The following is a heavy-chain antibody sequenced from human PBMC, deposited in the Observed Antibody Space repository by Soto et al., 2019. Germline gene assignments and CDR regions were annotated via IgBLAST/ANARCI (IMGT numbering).Heavy chain of an antibody. CDR1: GFTCSNYW. D-gene: IGHD3-10*01. CDR2: IKEDGSER. V-gene: IGHV3-7*05. J-gene: IGHJ4*02. Sequence: EVQLVESGGGLVQPGGSLRLSCAASGFTCSNYWMSWVRQAPGKGLEWVANIKEDGSERNDVDSVKGRFIISRDNAKNSLYLQLNSLRAEDTAVYYWARAGSENDYWGQGTLVTVSS. CDR3: ARAGSENDY.